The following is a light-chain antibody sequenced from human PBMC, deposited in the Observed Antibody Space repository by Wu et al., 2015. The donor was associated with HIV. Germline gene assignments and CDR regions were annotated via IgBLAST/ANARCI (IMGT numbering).Light chain of an antibody. CDR1: QSVSGS. Sequence: AYLSCRASQSVSGSLAWYQQRSGQAPRLLIYSASNRATGVSDRFSGSGSGTEFTLTISSMQSEDFAVYYCQQYNNWPPWTFGQGTKVEIK. CDR3: QQYNNWPPWT. V-gene: IGKV3D-15*01. J-gene: IGKJ1*01. CDR2: SAS.